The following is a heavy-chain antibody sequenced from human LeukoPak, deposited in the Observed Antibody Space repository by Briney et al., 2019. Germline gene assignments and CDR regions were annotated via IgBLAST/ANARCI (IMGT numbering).Heavy chain of an antibody. Sequence: PGGSLRLSCAASGFTFSSYSMNWVRQAPGKGLEWVSSISSSSSYIYYADSVKGRFTISRDNAKNSLYLQMNSLRAEDTAVYYCARESLIDDGDGLLDYWGQGTLVTVSS. CDR1: GFTFSSYS. D-gene: IGHD3-16*01. V-gene: IGHV3-21*01. J-gene: IGHJ4*02. CDR2: ISSSSSYI. CDR3: ARESLIDDGDGLLDY.